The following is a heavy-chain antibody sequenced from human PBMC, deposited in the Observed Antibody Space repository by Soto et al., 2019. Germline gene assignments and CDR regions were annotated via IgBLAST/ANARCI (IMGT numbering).Heavy chain of an antibody. CDR1: GGSISSYY. Sequence: PSETLSLTCTVSGGSISSYYWTWIRQPPGKGLEWIGCFYNSGNTNYNPSLKSRVTISVDTSNNQFSLRVNSVTAADTAVYYCASTKQWLAFDYWGQGALVTVSS. CDR3: ASTKQWLAFDY. CDR2: FYNSGNT. J-gene: IGHJ4*02. D-gene: IGHD6-19*01. V-gene: IGHV4-59*01.